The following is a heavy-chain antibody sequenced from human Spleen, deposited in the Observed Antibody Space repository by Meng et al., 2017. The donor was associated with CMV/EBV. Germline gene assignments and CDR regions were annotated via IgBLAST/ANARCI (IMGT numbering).Heavy chain of an antibody. CDR3: ARVVGGGPTR. J-gene: IGHJ4*02. CDR1: GFTFRCYW. V-gene: IGHV3-20*04. CDR2: INGTGGCA. D-gene: IGHD2-15*01. Sequence: GESPKIPCAASGFTFRCYWMSRVRQAPGKGLEWVSGINGTGGCADYADSVKGRFTISRDNAENFLYLQMNSLRPEDTALYYCARVVGGGPTRWGQGTLVTVSS.